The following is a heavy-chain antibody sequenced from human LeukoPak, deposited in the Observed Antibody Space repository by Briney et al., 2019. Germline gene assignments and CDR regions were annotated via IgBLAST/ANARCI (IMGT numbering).Heavy chain of an antibody. CDR2: IDSSGST. Sequence: SETLSLTCTVSGGSISSGSDYWSWIRQPAGKGLEWIGRIDSSGSTSYNPSLKSRLTISVDTSKNQFSLKLSSVTAADTAVYYCARDLTAKDYWGQGTLVTVTS. D-gene: IGHD2-21*02. J-gene: IGHJ4*02. CDR1: GGSISSGSDY. V-gene: IGHV4-61*02. CDR3: ARDLTAKDY.